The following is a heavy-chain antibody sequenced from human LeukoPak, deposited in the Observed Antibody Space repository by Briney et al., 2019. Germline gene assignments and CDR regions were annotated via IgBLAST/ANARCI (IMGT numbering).Heavy chain of an antibody. CDR1: GYAFSTYA. Sequence: GGSLRLSCAASGYAFSTYAMSWVRQAPGKGLVWVTRITPDGSGTGYADSVKGRFTISRDNAQNTLYLQMNSLTAEDTAVYYCTRHKESRGFYFGSGSSPGMDVWGQGTTVTVSS. CDR2: ITPDGSGT. CDR3: TRHKESRGFYFGSGSSPGMDV. V-gene: IGHV3-74*01. J-gene: IGHJ6*02. D-gene: IGHD3-10*01.